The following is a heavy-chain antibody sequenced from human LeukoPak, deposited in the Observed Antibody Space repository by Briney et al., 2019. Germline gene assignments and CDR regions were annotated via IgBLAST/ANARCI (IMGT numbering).Heavy chain of an antibody. Sequence: GGSLRLSCAASGFSFSSYWMSWVRQAPGKGLEWVANIKQDGREKYYVDSVKGRFTISRDNAKNSLYMQMTSLRAEDTAVYYXXRVRIAVAGTFDPWGQGTLVTVSS. V-gene: IGHV3-7*01. D-gene: IGHD6-19*01. CDR2: IKQDGREK. CDR3: XRVRIAVAGTFDP. J-gene: IGHJ5*02. CDR1: GFSFSSYW.